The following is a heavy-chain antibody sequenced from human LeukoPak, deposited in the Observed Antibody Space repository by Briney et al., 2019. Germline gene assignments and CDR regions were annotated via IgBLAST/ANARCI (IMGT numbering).Heavy chain of an antibody. J-gene: IGHJ5*02. CDR2: INWNGGST. D-gene: IGHD2-2*01. Sequence: PGGSLRLSCAASGFTFDDYGMSWVRQAPGKGLEWVSGINWNGGSTGYADSVKGRFTISRDNAKNSLYLQINSLRAEDTALYYCARGHYALNWFDPWGQGTLVTVSS. V-gene: IGHV3-20*04. CDR1: GFTFDDYG. CDR3: ARGHYALNWFDP.